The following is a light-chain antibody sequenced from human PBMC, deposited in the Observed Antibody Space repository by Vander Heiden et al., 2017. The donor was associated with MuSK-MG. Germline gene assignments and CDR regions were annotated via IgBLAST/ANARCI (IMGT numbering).Light chain of an antibody. CDR3: QQSDSTLGT. V-gene: IGKV1-39*01. CDR2: AAS. CDR1: QSISSY. Sequence: DIQMTQSPSSLSASVGDRVTITCRASQSISSYLNWYQQKPGKAPKLLIYAASSLQSGVPSRFSGSGSATDFTLTISMLQPEDFATYYCQQSDSTLGTFGHGTKVDIK. J-gene: IGKJ3*01.